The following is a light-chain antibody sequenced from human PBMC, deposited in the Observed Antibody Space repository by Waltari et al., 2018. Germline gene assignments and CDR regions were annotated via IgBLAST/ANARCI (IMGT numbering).Light chain of an antibody. J-gene: IGKJ1*01. V-gene: IGKV3-20*01. CDR3: QHYVRLPAT. Sequence: IVLTQSPGTLSLSPGERATLSCRASQSVSRSLAWYQQKPGQAPKLLIYGASTRATGIPDRFTGSGSETDFSLTISSLQPEDFAIYFCQHYVRLPATFGQGTKVEIK. CDR2: GAS. CDR1: QSVSRS.